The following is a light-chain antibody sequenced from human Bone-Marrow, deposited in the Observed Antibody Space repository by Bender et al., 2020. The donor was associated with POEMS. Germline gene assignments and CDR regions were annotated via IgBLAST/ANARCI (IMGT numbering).Light chain of an antibody. J-gene: IGLJ2*01. V-gene: IGLV2-8*01. CDR2: NVN. Sequence: QSALTQPASVSGSPGQSITISCTGTSSDVGLYNFVSWYQQHPGKAPKLILYNVNERPSGVPDRFSGSKSGKTASLTISGLQAEDEAEYYCSSYAGSNNLVFGGGTKLTVL. CDR3: SSYAGSNNLV. CDR1: SSDVGLYNF.